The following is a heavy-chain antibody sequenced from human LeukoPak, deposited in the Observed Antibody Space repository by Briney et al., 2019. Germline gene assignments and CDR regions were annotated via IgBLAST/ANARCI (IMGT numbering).Heavy chain of an antibody. CDR3: ARSDYYGSGPYGMDV. Sequence: PSETLSLTCTVSGGSISSSSYYWGWIRQPPGKGLEWIGSIYYSGSTYYNPSLKSRVTISVDTSKNQFSLKLSSVTAADTAVYYCARSDYYGSGPYGMDVWGQGTTVTVSS. CDR1: GGSISSSSYY. V-gene: IGHV4-39*07. CDR2: IYYSGST. J-gene: IGHJ6*02. D-gene: IGHD3-10*01.